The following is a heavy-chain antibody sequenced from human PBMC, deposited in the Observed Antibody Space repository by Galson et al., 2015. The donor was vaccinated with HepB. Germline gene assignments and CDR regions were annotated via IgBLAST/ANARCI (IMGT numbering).Heavy chain of an antibody. D-gene: IGHD6-19*01. CDR2: IKSKANNYAT. CDR3: TRLEDLSGYSSR. CDR1: GFTFSGSA. J-gene: IGHJ4*02. V-gene: IGHV3-73*01. Sequence: SLRLSCAASGFTFSGSAIHWVRQASGKGPEWVGRIKSKANNYATSCVPSLKGRFSISRDDSKSMAYLHMRSLKTEDTAVYYCTRLEDLSGYSSRWGQGTLVTVSS.